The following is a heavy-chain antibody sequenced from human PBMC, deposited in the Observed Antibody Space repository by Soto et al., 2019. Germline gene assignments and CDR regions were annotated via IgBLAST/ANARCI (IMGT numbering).Heavy chain of an antibody. CDR1: GDSVSSNSAA. CDR3: ARVQGSSGYYYDYYYYGMDV. V-gene: IGHV6-1*01. CDR2: TYYRSKWYN. J-gene: IGHJ6*02. D-gene: IGHD3-22*01. Sequence: SQTLSLTCAISGDSVSSNSAAWNWIRQSPSRGLEWLGRTYYRSKWYNDYAVSVKSRIAINPDTSKNQFSLQLNSVTPEDTAVYYCARVQGSSGYYYDYYYYGMDVWGQGTTVTVSS.